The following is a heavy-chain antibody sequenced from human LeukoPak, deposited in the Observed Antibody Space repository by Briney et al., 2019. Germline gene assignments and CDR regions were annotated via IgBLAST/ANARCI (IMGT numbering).Heavy chain of an antibody. Sequence: SETLSLTCTVSGGSIIGSTSYWGWIRQPPGKGLDWLGIINYSGSTYYNPSLRSRVTISVDTSKNQFSLELNSVTASDTAVYYCARGYDYWGQGTLVTVSS. CDR2: INYSGST. J-gene: IGHJ4*02. CDR1: GGSIIGSTSY. D-gene: IGHD3-22*01. CDR3: ARGYDY. V-gene: IGHV4-39*01.